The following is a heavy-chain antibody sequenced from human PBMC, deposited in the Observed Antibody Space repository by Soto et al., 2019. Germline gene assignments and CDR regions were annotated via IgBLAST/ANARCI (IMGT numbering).Heavy chain of an antibody. V-gene: IGHV3-23*01. Sequence: EVQLLESGGGLVQPGGSLRLSCAASGFIFSSYAMSWVRQAPGKGLEWVSAISGSGGSTYYADSVKGRFTISRDNSKNTLYLQMNSLRAEDTAVYHCAKTGSIFGVAIAYYYYYYMDVWGKGTTVTVSS. J-gene: IGHJ6*03. CDR3: AKTGSIFGVAIAYYYYYYMDV. CDR1: GFIFSSYA. CDR2: ISGSGGST. D-gene: IGHD3-3*01.